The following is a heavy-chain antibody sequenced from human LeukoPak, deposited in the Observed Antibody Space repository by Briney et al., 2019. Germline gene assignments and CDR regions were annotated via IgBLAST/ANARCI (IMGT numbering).Heavy chain of an antibody. CDR2: IYHTGST. V-gene: IGHV4-38-2*01. Sequence: PGGSLRLSCAASGFTFSSYAMSWVRLAPGKGLEWIGSIYHTGSTYYNPSLKSRVTISVDTSKSQFSLKLSSVTAADTAMYYCARLSVGAADYWGQGTLVTVSS. D-gene: IGHD1-26*01. CDR3: ARLSVGAADY. CDR1: GFTFSSYA. J-gene: IGHJ4*02.